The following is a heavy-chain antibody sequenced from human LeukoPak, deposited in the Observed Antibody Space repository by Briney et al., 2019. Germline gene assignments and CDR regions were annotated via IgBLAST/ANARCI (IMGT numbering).Heavy chain of an antibody. CDR3: ARVTGLQLVQGLDY. Sequence: PGGSLSLSCAASGFTFSSYSMNWVRQAPGKGLEWVASISSSSSSIYYADSVKGRFTISRDNAKNSLYLQMNSLRAEDTAVYYCARVTGLQLVQGLDYWGQGTLVTVSS. CDR2: ISSSSSSI. V-gene: IGHV3-21*01. CDR1: GFTFSSYS. D-gene: IGHD6-13*01. J-gene: IGHJ4*02.